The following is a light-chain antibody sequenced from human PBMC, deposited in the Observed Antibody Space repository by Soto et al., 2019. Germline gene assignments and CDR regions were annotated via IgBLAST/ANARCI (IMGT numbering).Light chain of an antibody. CDR1: QSISTY. CDR2: DAS. CDR3: QQRYVWLT. Sequence: IVLTQSPATLSLSPGERATLSCRAGQSISTYLAWYQQKSGQAPRLLIYDASNRATGTPARFSGSGSGADFTLTISSLEPEDSAVYYCQQRYVWLTFGGGTKVDNK. J-gene: IGKJ4*01. V-gene: IGKV3-11*01.